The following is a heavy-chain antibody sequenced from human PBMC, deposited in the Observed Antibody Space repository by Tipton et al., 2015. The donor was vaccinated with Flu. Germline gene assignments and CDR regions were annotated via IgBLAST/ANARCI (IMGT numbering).Heavy chain of an antibody. J-gene: IGHJ4*02. CDR2: VSGGGAIT. Sequence: SLRLSCAASGFTFSRYAMSWVRQAPGKGLEWVSAVSGGGAITYFADSVRGRFTISRDNAKNSLYLQLNSLRAEDTAVYYCASLTGDDYWGQGNLVTVSS. CDR1: GFTFSRYA. D-gene: IGHD7-27*01. CDR3: ASLTGDDY. V-gene: IGHV3-23*01.